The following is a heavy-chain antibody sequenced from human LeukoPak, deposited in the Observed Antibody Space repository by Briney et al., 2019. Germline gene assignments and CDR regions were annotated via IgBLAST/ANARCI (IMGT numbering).Heavy chain of an antibody. J-gene: IGHJ3*01. CDR3: AREGDQIDSGYDSFLFGY. CDR1: GFTFSSYW. CDR2: INSDGSST. V-gene: IGHV3-74*01. D-gene: IGHD5-12*01. Sequence: GGSLRLSCAASGFTFSSYWMHWVRQAPGKGLVWVSRINSDGSSTSYADSVKGRFTISRDNAKNTLYLQMYSLRAEDTAVYYCAREGDQIDSGYDSFLFGYWGQGTMVTVSS.